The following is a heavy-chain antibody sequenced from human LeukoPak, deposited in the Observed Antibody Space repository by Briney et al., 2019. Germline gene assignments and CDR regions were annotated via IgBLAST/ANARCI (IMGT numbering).Heavy chain of an antibody. Sequence: SETLSLTCAVYGGSFSGYYWSWIRQLPGKGLEWIGEINHSGSTNYNPSLKSRVTISVDTSKNQFSLKLSSVTAADTAVYYCAGLGAVVPAANRDVWGKGTTVTVSS. CDR3: AGLGAVVPAANRDV. V-gene: IGHV4-34*01. CDR1: GGSFSGYY. CDR2: INHSGST. D-gene: IGHD2-2*01. J-gene: IGHJ6*04.